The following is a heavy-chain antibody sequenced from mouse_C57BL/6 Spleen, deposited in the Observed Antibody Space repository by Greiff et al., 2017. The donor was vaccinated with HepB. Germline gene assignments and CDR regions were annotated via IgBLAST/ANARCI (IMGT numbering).Heavy chain of an antibody. V-gene: IGHV1-64*01. D-gene: IGHD3-1*01. CDR2: IHPNSGST. CDR3: ARQSSYRWYFDV. CDR1: GYTFTSYW. Sequence: QVQLQQPGAELVKPGASVKLSCKASGYTFTSYWMHWVKQRPGQGLEWIGMIHPNSGSTNYNEKFKSKATLTVDKSSSTAYMQLSSLTSEDSAVYYCARQSSYRWYFDVWGTGTTVTVSS. J-gene: IGHJ1*03.